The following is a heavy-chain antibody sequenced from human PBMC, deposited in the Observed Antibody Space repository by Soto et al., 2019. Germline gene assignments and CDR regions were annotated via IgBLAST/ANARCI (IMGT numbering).Heavy chain of an antibody. CDR3: ARDVWSRASGPPDS. V-gene: IGHV3-9*01. J-gene: IGHJ4*02. CDR1: GFTFDDYA. D-gene: IGHD3-10*01. CDR2: ISWNSDTI. Sequence: PGGSRRLSCAASGFTFDDYAMHWVRQAPGKGLAWVTGISWNSDTIGYADSVKGRFTISRDNAKNSLYLQMNSLRAEDTAFYYCARDVWSRASGPPDSWGQGTLVTVSS.